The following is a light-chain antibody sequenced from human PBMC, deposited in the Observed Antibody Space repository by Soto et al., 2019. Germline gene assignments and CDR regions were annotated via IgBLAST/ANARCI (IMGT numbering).Light chain of an antibody. CDR2: AAS. Sequence: DIQMTHSPSSLSASVGDGVTIPCRASQSISSYLNWYQQKPGKAPKVLIYAASSLQSGVPSRFSGIGSGTDFTLSISSLQPEDVATYYCQQSYSGPLTLGGGTKVDIK. V-gene: IGKV1-39*01. CDR1: QSISSY. J-gene: IGKJ4*01. CDR3: QQSYSGPLT.